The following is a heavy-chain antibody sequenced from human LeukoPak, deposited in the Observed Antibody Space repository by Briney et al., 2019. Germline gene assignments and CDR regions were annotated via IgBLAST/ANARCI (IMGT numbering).Heavy chain of an antibody. Sequence: SETLSLTCAVYGGSFSGYYWSWIRQPPGKGLEWIGEINHSGSTNYNPSLKSRVTISVDTSKNQFSLKLSSVTAADTAVYYCARGRSSSWSRVRYVFDPWGQGTLVTVSS. CDR1: GGSFSGYY. D-gene: IGHD6-13*01. CDR3: ARGRSSSWSRVRYVFDP. CDR2: INHSGST. J-gene: IGHJ5*02. V-gene: IGHV4-34*01.